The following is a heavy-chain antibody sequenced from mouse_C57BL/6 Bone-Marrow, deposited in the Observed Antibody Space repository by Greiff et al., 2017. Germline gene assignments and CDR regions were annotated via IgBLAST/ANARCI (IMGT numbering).Heavy chain of an antibody. CDR2: IDPSDSYT. V-gene: IGHV1-50*01. Sequence: QVQLQQPGAELVKPGASVKLSCKASGYTFTSYWIQWVKQRPGQGLEWIGEIDPSDSYTNYNQKFKGKATLTVDTSSSTAYMQLSSLTSEDSAVYYCAREQAYYSNYVSWFAYWGQGTLVTVSA. J-gene: IGHJ3*01. CDR1: GYTFTSYW. D-gene: IGHD2-5*01. CDR3: AREQAYYSNYVSWFAY.